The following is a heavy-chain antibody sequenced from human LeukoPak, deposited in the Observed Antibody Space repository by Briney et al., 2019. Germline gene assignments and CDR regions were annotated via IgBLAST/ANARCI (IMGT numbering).Heavy chain of an antibody. J-gene: IGHJ6*03. CDR1: GFTFSSYW. CDR2: IKQDGSEK. CDR3: ARVPAGGYMDV. Sequence: RPGGSLRLSCAASGFTFSSYWMSWVRQAPGKGLEWVANIKQDGSEKYYVDSVKGRFTISRDNAKNTLYLQMNSLRAEDTAVYYCARVPAGGYMDVWGKGTTVTVSS. D-gene: IGHD3-16*01. V-gene: IGHV3-7*01.